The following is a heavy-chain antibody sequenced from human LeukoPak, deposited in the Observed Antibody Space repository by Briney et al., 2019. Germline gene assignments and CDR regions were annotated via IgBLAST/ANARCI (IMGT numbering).Heavy chain of an antibody. CDR3: AKDLGYSYGRFDY. CDR2: ISGSGGST. D-gene: IGHD5-18*01. J-gene: IGHJ4*02. V-gene: IGHV3-23*01. CDR1: GFTFSNYA. Sequence: GGSLRLSCAASGFTFSNYAMSWVRQAPGKGLEWVSAISGSGGSTYYADSVKGRFTISRDNSKNTLYLQMNSLRAEDTAVYYCAKDLGYSYGRFDYWGQGTLVTVSS.